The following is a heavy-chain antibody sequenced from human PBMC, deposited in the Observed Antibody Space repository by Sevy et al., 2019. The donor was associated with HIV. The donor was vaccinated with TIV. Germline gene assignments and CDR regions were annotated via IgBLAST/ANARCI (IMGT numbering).Heavy chain of an antibody. CDR2: IIPSFGTA. CDR3: ARDITMVQGVIIYYYGMDV. Sequence: ASVKVSCKASGGTFSSYAISWVRQAPGQGLEWMGGIIPSFGTANYAQKFQGRVTITADESTSTAYMELSSLRSEDTAEYYCARDITMVQGVIIYYYGMDVWGQGTTVTVSS. J-gene: IGHJ6*02. CDR1: GGTFSSYA. V-gene: IGHV1-69*13. D-gene: IGHD3-10*01.